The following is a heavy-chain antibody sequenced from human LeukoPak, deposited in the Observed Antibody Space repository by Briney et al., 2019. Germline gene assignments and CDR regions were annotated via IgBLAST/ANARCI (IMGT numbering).Heavy chain of an antibody. V-gene: IGHV3-23*01. Sequence: GGSLRLXCAASGFTFSSYAMSWVRQAPGKGLEWVSAISGSGGSTYYADSVKGRFTISRDNSKNTLYLQMDSLRAEDTAVYYCARVLDNSSSRYQSLKYWGQGTLVTVSS. CDR2: ISGSGGST. D-gene: IGHD6-25*01. J-gene: IGHJ4*02. CDR1: GFTFSSYA. CDR3: ARVLDNSSSRYQSLKY.